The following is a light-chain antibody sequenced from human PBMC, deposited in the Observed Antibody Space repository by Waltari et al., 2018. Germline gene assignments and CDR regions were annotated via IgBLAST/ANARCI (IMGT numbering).Light chain of an antibody. CDR2: SFS. J-gene: IGLJ2*01. CDR3: QSYDTTRGAVV. V-gene: IGLV1-40*01. CDR1: KSNIGADFD. Sequence: QSVLTQPPSVSGAPGQRVTISCSGTKSNIGADFDVHWYQQVPGTPPKLLLHSFSNRPSGVSDRFSCVKSGASASLVITGLQAEDEAMYYGQSYDTTRGAVVFGGGTRLTV.